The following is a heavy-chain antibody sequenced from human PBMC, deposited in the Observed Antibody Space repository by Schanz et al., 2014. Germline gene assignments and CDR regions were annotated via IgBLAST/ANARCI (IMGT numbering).Heavy chain of an antibody. V-gene: IGHV3-23*01. J-gene: IGHJ2*01. CDR3: AKDLGVDCGDGCFNWYFDL. CDR1: GFTFTNYA. CDR2: IGTSGGT. Sequence: EVHLLESGGGLVQPGGSLRLSCAASGFTFTNYAMSWVRQAPGKGLEWVSTIGTSGGTNYAESVKGRFTISRDNSKNTLYLQMNSLRAEDTAVYFCAKDLGVDCGDGCFNWYFDLWGRGTLVTVSS. D-gene: IGHD2-21*02.